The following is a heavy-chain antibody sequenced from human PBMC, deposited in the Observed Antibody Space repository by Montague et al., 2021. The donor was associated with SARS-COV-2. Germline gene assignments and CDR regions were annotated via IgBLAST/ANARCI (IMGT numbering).Heavy chain of an antibody. D-gene: IGHD3-22*01. J-gene: IGHJ5*02. CDR1: GGTINNYY. CDR3: ARGRFYYDSGELGS. Sequence: SETLSLTCTVYGGTINNYYWSWIRQPAGKGLEWIGRINASGISTYNPSLETRVTMSVDTSRNQFSLKLSSVTAADTAVYYCARGRFYYDSGELGSWGQGTLVTVSS. CDR2: INASGIS. V-gene: IGHV4-4*07.